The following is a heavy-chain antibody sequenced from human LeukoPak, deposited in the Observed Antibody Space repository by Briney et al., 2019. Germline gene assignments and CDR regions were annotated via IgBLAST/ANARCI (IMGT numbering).Heavy chain of an antibody. V-gene: IGHV4-61*01. CDR1: GGSVSSGSYY. J-gene: IGHJ4*02. D-gene: IGHD3-22*01. CDR2: IYYSGST. CDR3: ARERGYDSSGYYLDY. Sequence: SETLSLTCTASGGSVSSGSYYWSWIRQPPGKGLEWIGYIYYSGSTNYNPSLKSRVTISVDTSKNQFSLKLSSVTAADTAVYYCARERGYDSSGYYLDYWGQGTLVTVSS.